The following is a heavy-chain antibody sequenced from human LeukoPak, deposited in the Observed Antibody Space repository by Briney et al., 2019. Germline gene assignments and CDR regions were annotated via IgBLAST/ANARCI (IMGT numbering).Heavy chain of an antibody. CDR1: GFTFSSYG. CDR3: AKDRDKFWSGSQV. CDR2: ISYDGSNK. J-gene: IGHJ4*02. V-gene: IGHV3-30*18. Sequence: GGSLRLSCAASGFTFSSYGMHWVRQAPGKGLEWVAVISYDGSNKYYADSVKGRFTISRDNSKSTLYLQMNSLGTEDTAVYYCAKDRDKFWSGSQVWGQGTLVTVSS. D-gene: IGHD3-3*01.